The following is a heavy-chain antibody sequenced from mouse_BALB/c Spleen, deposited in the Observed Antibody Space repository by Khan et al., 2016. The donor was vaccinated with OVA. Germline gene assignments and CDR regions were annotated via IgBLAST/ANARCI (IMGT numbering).Heavy chain of an antibody. V-gene: IGHV1S81*02. J-gene: IGHJ3*01. CDR2: INPSNGGT. Sequence: QIQLVQSGAELVKPGASVKLSCKASGYTFTSYYMYWLKQRPGQGLEWIGEINPSNGGTNFNEKFKSKATLTVDTSSSTTYMQLSSLTSEDSAVYSGARRGTSRATHWFADWGQGTLVTVSS. CDR1: GYTFTSYY. CDR3: ARRGTSRATHWFAD. D-gene: IGHD3-2*01.